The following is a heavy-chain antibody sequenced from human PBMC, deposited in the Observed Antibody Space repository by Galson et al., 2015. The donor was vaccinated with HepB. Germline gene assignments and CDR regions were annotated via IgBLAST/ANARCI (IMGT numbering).Heavy chain of an antibody. Sequence: SLRLSCAGSGFTFKTYSMNWVRQALGKGLEWVSSISRKSNYIYYADSVKGRFTISRDNAKNSLFLQMNSLRAEDTAVYFCARPRVGDADSGTPLYYFESWGQGTLVVVSS. CDR3: ARPRVGDADSGTPLYYFES. CDR2: ISRKSNYI. D-gene: IGHD3-10*01. V-gene: IGHV3-21*01. J-gene: IGHJ4*02. CDR1: GFTFKTYS.